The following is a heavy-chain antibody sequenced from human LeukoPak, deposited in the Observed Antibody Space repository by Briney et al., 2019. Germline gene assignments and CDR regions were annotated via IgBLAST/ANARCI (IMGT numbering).Heavy chain of an antibody. D-gene: IGHD3-22*01. J-gene: IGHJ4*02. CDR1: GGTFSSYT. Sequence: SSVKVSCKASGGTFSSYTISWARQAPGQGVEWLGGISPIFGTANYAQKFQGRVTITADESTRTAYMELSSLRSEDTAVYYCAREGDYYDSSGYYYFDYWGQGTLVTVSS. CDR3: AREGDYYDSSGYYYFDY. V-gene: IGHV1-69*01. CDR2: ISPIFGTA.